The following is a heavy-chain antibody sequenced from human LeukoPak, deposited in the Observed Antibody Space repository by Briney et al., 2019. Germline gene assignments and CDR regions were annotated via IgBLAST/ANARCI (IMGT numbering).Heavy chain of an antibody. D-gene: IGHD1-26*01. CDR1: GGSISSSSYY. V-gene: IGHV4-39*01. J-gene: IGHJ6*03. Sequence: PSETLSLTCTVSGGSISSSSYYWGWIRQPPGKWLEWIGSIYYSGSTYYNPSLKSRVTISVDTSKNQFSLKLSSVTAADTAVYYCARQPYSGSYDYYMDVWGKGTTVTVSS. CDR3: ARQPYSGSYDYYMDV. CDR2: IYYSGST.